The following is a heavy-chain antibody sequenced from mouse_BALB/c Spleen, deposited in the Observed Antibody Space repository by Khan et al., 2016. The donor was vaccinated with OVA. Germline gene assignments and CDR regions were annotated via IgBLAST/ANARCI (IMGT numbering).Heavy chain of an antibody. V-gene: IGHV1-61*01. CDR2: IHPSDSET. Sequence: QVQLQQPGAELVRPGASVKLSCKASGYSFTSYWMNWMKQRPGQGLEWIGIIHPSDSETRLNQKFKDKATLTVDKSSSTAYMQVSSPTAEDSAGYYCARGTTASYGDFDVWGAGTTVTVSS. CDR1: GYSFTSYW. CDR3: ARGTTASYGDFDV. J-gene: IGHJ1*01. D-gene: IGHD1-2*01.